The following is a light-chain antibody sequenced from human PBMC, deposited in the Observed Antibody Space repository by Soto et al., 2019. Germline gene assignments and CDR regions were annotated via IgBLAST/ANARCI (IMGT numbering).Light chain of an antibody. CDR3: QQYHKCPPYT. J-gene: IGKJ2*01. V-gene: IGKV3-15*01. Sequence: EIVRRQSPVTLSACPGERATLSCRASQSVSSNLAWYQQKPGQAPSLLIYGAFTRATGIPARFSGTGSGTDFTLTTSRLQSEEFAVYYCQQYHKCPPYTFGQGTKVDIK. CDR1: QSVSSN. CDR2: GAF.